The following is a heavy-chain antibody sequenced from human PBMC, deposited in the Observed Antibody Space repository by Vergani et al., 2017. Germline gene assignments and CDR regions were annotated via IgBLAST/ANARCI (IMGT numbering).Heavy chain of an antibody. CDR2: INPSGGST. CDR3: ARPHGDILPPDPRRLDY. Sequence: QVLLVQSGAEVKKPGASVRVSCKTSGYTFTNYYIHWVRQAPGQVLEWMGIINPSGGSTTYAQQFQGRLTMTRDTSTSTVYMDLSNLRSDDTAVYSCARPHGDILPPDPRRLDYWGQGTLVTVSA. J-gene: IGHJ4*02. V-gene: IGHV1-46*03. CDR1: GYTFTNYY.